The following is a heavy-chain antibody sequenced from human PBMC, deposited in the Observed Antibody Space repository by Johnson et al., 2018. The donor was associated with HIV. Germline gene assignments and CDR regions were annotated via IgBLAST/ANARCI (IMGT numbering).Heavy chain of an antibody. CDR2: ISYDGSNK. Sequence: QVQLVESGGGVVQPGRSLRLSCAASGFTFSNYAMHWVRQAPGKGLEWVAVISYDGSNKYYADSVKGRFTISRDNSRNTLYLQMNSLRAEDTTVYFCAIMSAPEDADAFDFWGQGTMVTVSS. J-gene: IGHJ3*01. V-gene: IGHV3-30*04. D-gene: IGHD1-14*01. CDR1: GFTFSNYA. CDR3: AIMSAPEDADAFDF.